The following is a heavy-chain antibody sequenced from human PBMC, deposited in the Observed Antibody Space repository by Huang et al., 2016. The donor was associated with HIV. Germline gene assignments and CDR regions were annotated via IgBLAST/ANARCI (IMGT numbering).Heavy chain of an antibody. CDR2: TYTTGRT. V-gene: IGHV4-61*09. D-gene: IGHD3-3*01. Sequence: QVQLQESGPGLVKPSQTLSLTCTVTGGSITSGSYYWSWIRQPAGKGLEWIGHTYTTGRTNVSPSLKSRFTIALDIYNNQFSLQLNSVTAADTAVYYCARSPNLEWLLSSYYYYFMDVWGKGITVSVSS. CDR1: GGSITSGSYY. CDR3: ARSPNLEWLLSSYYYYFMDV. J-gene: IGHJ6*03.